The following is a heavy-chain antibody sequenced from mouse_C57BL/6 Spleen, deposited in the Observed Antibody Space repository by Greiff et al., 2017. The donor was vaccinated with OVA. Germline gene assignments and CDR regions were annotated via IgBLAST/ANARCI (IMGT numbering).Heavy chain of an antibody. J-gene: IGHJ2*01. CDR2: ISSGGDYI. D-gene: IGHD1-1*01. V-gene: IGHV5-9-1*02. CDR3: TREANYYGSSYYFDY. Sequence: EVMLVESGEGLVKPGGSLKLSCAASGFTFSSYAMSWVRQTPEKRLEWVAYISSGGDYIYYADTVKGRFTISRDNARNTLYLQMSSLKSEDTAMYYCTREANYYGSSYYFDYWGQGTTLTVSS. CDR1: GFTFSSYA.